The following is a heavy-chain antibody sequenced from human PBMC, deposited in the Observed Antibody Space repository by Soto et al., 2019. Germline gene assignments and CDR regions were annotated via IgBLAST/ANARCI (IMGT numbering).Heavy chain of an antibody. Sequence: QVQLVQSGAEVKKPGSSVKVSCKASGGTFSSYTISWVRQAPGQGLEWMGRIIPILGIANYAQKFQGRVTITADKSTSTAYIELSSLRSEDTAVYYCARGKARPRIAARRNDHDYYYMDVWGKGTTVTVSS. D-gene: IGHD6-6*01. J-gene: IGHJ6*03. CDR3: ARGKARPRIAARRNDHDYYYMDV. CDR2: IIPILGIA. CDR1: GGTFSSYT. V-gene: IGHV1-69*02.